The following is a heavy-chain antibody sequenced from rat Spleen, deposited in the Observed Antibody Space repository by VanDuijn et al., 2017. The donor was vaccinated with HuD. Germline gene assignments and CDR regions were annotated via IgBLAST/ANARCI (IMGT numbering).Heavy chain of an antibody. J-gene: IGHJ3*01. CDR1: GLSLTSNS. Sequence: QVQLKESGPGLVQPSQTLSLTCTVSGLSLTSNSVSWIRQPPGKGLEWMGVIWGNGNTNYNSALQSRLSISRDTSKSQVFLQMNILQTEDTAMYFWARSGQTTRILAYWGQGTLVTVSS. V-gene: IGHV2-47*01. CDR2: IWGNGNT. D-gene: IGHD1-4*01. CDR3: ARSGQTTRILAY.